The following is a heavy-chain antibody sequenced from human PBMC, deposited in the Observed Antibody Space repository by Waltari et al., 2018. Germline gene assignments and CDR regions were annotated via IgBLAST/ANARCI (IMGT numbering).Heavy chain of an antibody. CDR2: IYYSGST. CDR1: GGSISSYY. Sequence: QVQLQESGPGLVKPSETLSLTCTVPGGSISSYYWSWIRQPPGKGLEWIGYIYYSGSTSYNPSLKSRVTISVDTSKNQFSLKLSSVTAADTAVYYCARAVVRGVTWFDPWGQGTLVTVSS. D-gene: IGHD3-10*01. V-gene: IGHV4-59*01. J-gene: IGHJ5*02. CDR3: ARAVVRGVTWFDP.